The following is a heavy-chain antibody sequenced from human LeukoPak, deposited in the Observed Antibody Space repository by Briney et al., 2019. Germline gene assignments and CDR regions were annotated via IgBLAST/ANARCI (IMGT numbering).Heavy chain of an antibody. J-gene: IGHJ4*02. CDR3: AKDTSIGKYCTNGVCSPFDY. Sequence: PGGSLRLSCAGSGFTFSSYAMSWVRQAPGQGLAWFSVMSDSGDYTSYADSVRGRFTISRDNSRNTLYLQMISLRPEDTAVYYCAKDTSIGKYCTNGVCSPFDYWGQGTLVTVSS. CDR1: GFTFSSYA. CDR2: MSDSGDYT. D-gene: IGHD2-8*01. V-gene: IGHV3-23*01.